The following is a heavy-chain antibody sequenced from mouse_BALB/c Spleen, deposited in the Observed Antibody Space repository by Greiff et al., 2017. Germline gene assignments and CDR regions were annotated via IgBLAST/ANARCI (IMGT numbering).Heavy chain of an antibody. CDR3: ASYYYGSSS. D-gene: IGHD1-1*01. Sequence: VQLQQSGPGLVQPSQSLSNTCTVSGFSLTSYGVHWVRQSPGKGLEWLGVIWSGGSTDYNAAFISRLSISKDNSKSQVFFKMNSLQANDTAIYYCASYYYGSSSWGQGTLVTVSA. J-gene: IGHJ3*01. CDR1: GFSLTSYG. CDR2: IWSGGST. V-gene: IGHV2-2*02.